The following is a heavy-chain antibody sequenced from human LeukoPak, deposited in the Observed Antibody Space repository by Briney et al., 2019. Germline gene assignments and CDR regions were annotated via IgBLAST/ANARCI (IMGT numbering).Heavy chain of an antibody. CDR2: ISYDGSNK. CDR1: GFTSSSYA. D-gene: IGHD3-9*01. Sequence: GGSLRLSCAASGFTSSSYAMHWVRQAPGKGLEWVAVISYDGSNKYYADSVKGRFTISRDNSKNTLYLQMNSLRAEDTAVYYCARDKQYDILTGYFPGDYWGQGTLVTVSS. V-gene: IGHV3-30*04. CDR3: ARDKQYDILTGYFPGDY. J-gene: IGHJ4*02.